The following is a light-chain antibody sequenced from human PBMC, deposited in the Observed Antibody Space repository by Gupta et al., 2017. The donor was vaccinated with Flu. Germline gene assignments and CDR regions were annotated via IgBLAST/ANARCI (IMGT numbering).Light chain of an antibody. CDR2: NVS. Sequence: AIQMTQSPSSLSASVGDRVTITCRASQDIRNTLGWYQQKPGKAPKLLMYNVSTLQSGVPSRFSGSGSGTDFTLTISSRQPEDFATYYCRHENNSPLTFGGGTKVDIK. CDR3: RHENNSPLT. J-gene: IGKJ4*01. V-gene: IGKV1-6*01. CDR1: QDIRNT.